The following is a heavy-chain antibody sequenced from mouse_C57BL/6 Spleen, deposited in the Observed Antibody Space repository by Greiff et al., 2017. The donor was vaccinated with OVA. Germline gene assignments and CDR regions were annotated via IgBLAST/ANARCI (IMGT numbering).Heavy chain of an antibody. V-gene: IGHV1-82*01. CDR1: GYAFSSSW. D-gene: IGHD1-1*01. CDR2: IYPGDGDT. CDR3: ARRDYGEGFDV. Sequence: QVQLQQSGPELVKPGASVKISCKASGYAFSSSWMNWVKQRPGKGLEWIGRIYPGDGDTNYNGKFKGKATLTADKSSSTAYMQLSSLTSEDSAVYFCARRDYGEGFDVWGTGTTVTVSS. J-gene: IGHJ1*03.